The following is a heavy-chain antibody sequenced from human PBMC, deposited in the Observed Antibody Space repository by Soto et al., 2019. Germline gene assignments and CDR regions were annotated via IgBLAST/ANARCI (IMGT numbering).Heavy chain of an antibody. CDR2: INPNSGGT. D-gene: IGHD6-19*01. CDR3: ARGGRAYSSGWYGDYYYGMDV. J-gene: IGHJ6*02. CDR1: GYSFTGYY. V-gene: IGHV1-2*04. Sequence: ASVKGSCKASGYSFTGYYIHWVRQAPGQGLEWMGWINPNSGGTNFAQKFQGWVTMTRDTSITTAYMELSRLRSDDTAVYYCARGGRAYSSGWYGDYYYGMDVWGQGTTATVSS.